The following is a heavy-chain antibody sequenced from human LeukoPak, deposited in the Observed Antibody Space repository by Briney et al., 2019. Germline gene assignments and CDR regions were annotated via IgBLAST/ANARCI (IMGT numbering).Heavy chain of an antibody. CDR1: GGSFSSYY. CDR2: INHSGST. V-gene: IGHV4-34*01. CDR3: ARGDRPREIPPLIRKKNAFDI. D-gene: IGHD2-8*01. Sequence: MPSETLSLTCAVYGGSFSSYYWSWIRQPPGKGLEWIGEINHSGSTNYNPSLKSRLTISVDTSKNQFSLKLSSVTAADTAVYYCARGDRPREIPPLIRKKNAFDIWGQGTMVTVSS. J-gene: IGHJ3*02.